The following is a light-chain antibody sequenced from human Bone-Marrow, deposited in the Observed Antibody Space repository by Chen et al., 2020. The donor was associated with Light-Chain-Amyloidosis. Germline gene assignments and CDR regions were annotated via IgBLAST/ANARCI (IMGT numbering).Light chain of an antibody. V-gene: IGLV6-57*01. Sequence: NFMLTQPHSVSESPGKTVIISCTRSRGSIATNYVQWYQQRPGSSPTTVIYEDDQRPSGVPDRFSGSIDRSSNSASLTISGLKTEDEAYFYCQSYHGSSQGLCGGGTKLTVL. CDR2: EDD. J-gene: IGLJ3*02. CDR1: RGSIATNY. CDR3: QSYHGSSQGL.